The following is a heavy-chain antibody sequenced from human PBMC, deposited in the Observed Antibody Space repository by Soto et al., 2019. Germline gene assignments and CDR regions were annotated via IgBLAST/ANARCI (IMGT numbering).Heavy chain of an antibody. CDR3: ARDPKTGGGKHWTFHYCRT. CDR1: GFSPSISP. CDR2: ISYDGTNK. J-gene: IGHJ4*02. V-gene: IGHV3-30-3*01. D-gene: IGHD2-8*02. Sequence: VQLVESGGGVVQPGRSLRLSCAASGFSPSISPMHWVRQAPGKGPEWVALISYDGTNKFYADSVQGRFTISRDNSKSKLYLQADSLRPEYAAVSYCARDPKTGGGKHWTFHYCRTGGQGTLVTVSS.